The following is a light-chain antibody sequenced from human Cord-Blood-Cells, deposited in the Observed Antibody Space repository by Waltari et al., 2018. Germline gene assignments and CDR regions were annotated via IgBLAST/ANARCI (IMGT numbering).Light chain of an antibody. J-gene: IGLJ3*02. CDR2: DVS. Sequence: QSALTQPASVSGSPGQSITISCTGTSIAVGGYNYVPWYQQHPGKAPKRIIYDVSKRPSGVSNRFSGSKSGNTASLTISGLQAEDEADYYCSSYTSSSTWVFGGGTKLTVL. CDR3: SSYTSSSTWV. V-gene: IGLV2-14*01. CDR1: SIAVGGYNY.